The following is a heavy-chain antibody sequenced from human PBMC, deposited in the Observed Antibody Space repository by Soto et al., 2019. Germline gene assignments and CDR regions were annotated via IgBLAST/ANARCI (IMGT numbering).Heavy chain of an antibody. CDR1: GYSFTSYW. Sequence: GESLKISCKGSGYSFTSYWISWVRQMPGKGLEWMGRIDPSDSYTNYSPSFQGHVTISADKSISTAYLQWSSLKASDTAMYYCAGSFSYGSGSYIYYHYGMAVWGQGTTVTVSS. D-gene: IGHD3-10*01. J-gene: IGHJ6*02. CDR2: IDPSDSYT. CDR3: AGSFSYGSGSYIYYHYGMAV. V-gene: IGHV5-10-1*01.